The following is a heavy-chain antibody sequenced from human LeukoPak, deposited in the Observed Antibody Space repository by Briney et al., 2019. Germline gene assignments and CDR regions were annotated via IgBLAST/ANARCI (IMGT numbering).Heavy chain of an antibody. J-gene: IGHJ6*03. CDR1: GGSISSGSYY. CDR3: AREEVGVTYYYYMDV. Sequence: SETLSLTCTVSGGSISSGSYYWSWIRQPAGKGLEWIGRIYTSGSTNYNPSLKSRVTISVDTSKNQFSLKLSSVTAADTAVYYCAREEVGVTYYYYMDVWGKGTTVTVSS. D-gene: IGHD3-10*01. CDR2: IYTSGST. V-gene: IGHV4-61*02.